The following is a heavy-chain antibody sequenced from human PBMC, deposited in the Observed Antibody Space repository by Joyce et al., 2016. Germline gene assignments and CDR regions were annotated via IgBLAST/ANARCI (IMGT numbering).Heavy chain of an antibody. D-gene: IGHD3-22*01. CDR1: GYTFTAYY. J-gene: IGHJ6*03. V-gene: IGHV1-2*02. Sequence: QVQLVESGAEVKKPGASVKVSCKASGYTFTAYYIHWVRQAPGQGLEWVGCINPNSGDTNYAEKLQGRVTMTRRTSISTAYMELSSLRSDDTAVYFCAREKLLVVRNYYYYMDIWGKGTPVTVSS. CDR2: INPNSGDT. CDR3: AREKLLVVRNYYYYMDI.